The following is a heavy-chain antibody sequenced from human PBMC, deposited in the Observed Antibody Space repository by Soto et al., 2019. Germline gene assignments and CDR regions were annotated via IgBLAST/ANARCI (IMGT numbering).Heavy chain of an antibody. J-gene: IGHJ3*01. CDR1: GLSLSTSGVG. V-gene: IGHV2-5*02. Sequence: QITLKESGPTLGKPTQTLTLTCSISGLSLSTSGVGVGWIRQPPGKALEWLALIYWDDDKRYSPSLKTRLTITKDTSNTQVFLSMTNLAPVDTATYYRVHSSKGLGRRSFDFWGQGTMVTVSS. D-gene: IGHD7-27*01. CDR3: VHSSKGLGRRSFDF. CDR2: IYWDDDK.